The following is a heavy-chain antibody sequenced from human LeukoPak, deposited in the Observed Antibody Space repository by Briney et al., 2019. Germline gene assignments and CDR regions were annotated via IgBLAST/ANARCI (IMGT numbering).Heavy chain of an antibody. J-gene: IGHJ4*02. V-gene: IGHV3-23*01. CDR1: GFTVSSNY. Sequence: GESLRLSCAAFGFTVSSNYMSWVRQAPGKGLEWVSAISGSGGSTYYADSVKGRFTISRDNSKNTLYLQMNSLRAEDTAVYYCANRIAVAGSPFDYWGQGTLVTVSS. CDR3: ANRIAVAGSPFDY. D-gene: IGHD6-19*01. CDR2: ISGSGGST.